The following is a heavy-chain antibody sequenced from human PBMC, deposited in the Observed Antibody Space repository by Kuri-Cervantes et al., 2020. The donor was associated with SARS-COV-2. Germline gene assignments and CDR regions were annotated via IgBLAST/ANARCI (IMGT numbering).Heavy chain of an antibody. D-gene: IGHD2-2*01. V-gene: IGHV3-30-3*01. CDR1: GFTFSSYA. J-gene: IGHJ6*03. CDR3: HLEVVPAATPGYMDV. CDR2: ISYDGSNK. Sequence: GGSLRLSCAASGFTFSSYAMHWVRQAPGKGLEWVAVISYDGSNKYYADSVKGRFTISRDNSKNTLYLQMNSLRAEGTAVYYCHLEVVPAATPGYMDVWGKGTTVTVSS.